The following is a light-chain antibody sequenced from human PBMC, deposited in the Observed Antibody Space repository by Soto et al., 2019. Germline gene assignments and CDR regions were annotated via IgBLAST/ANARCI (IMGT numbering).Light chain of an antibody. V-gene: IGLV2-18*02. CDR2: EVT. J-gene: IGLJ2*01. Sequence: QSVLTQPPSVSGSPGQSVTISCTGGSSDIGSYDRVSWYQQPPGTAPRLMIYEVTSRPSGVPDRFSGSKSANTASLTISGLQPEDEGDYYCSSYTTDSTLVFGGGTQLTVL. CDR3: SSYTTDSTLV. CDR1: SSDIGSYDR.